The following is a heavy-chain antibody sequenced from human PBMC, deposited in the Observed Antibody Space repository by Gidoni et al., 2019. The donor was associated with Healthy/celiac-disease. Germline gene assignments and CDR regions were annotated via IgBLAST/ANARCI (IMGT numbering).Heavy chain of an antibody. CDR1: GGSFSGYY. CDR3: ARARSYYDSSGYPYYYYYMDV. J-gene: IGHJ6*03. V-gene: IGHV4-34*01. CDR2: INHSGST. D-gene: IGHD3-22*01. Sequence: QVQLQQWGAGLLKPSETMSLTCAVDGGSFSGYYWSWIRQPPGKGREWLGEINHSGSTNYNPSLKSRVTISVDTSKNQFSLKLSSVTAADTAVYYCARARSYYDSSGYPYYYYYMDVWGKGTTVTVSS.